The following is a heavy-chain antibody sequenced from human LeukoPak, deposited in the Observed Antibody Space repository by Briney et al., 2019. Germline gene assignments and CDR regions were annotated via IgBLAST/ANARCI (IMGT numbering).Heavy chain of an antibody. CDR1: GFTFSSYE. D-gene: IGHD6-13*01. J-gene: IGHJ6*03. Sequence: GGSLRLSCAASGFTFSSYEMNWVRQAPGKGLEWVSYISSSGSTIYYADSVKGRFTISRDNAKNSLYLQMNSLRAEDTAVYYCARGYSSSWGLYYYYYMDVWGKGTTVTISS. CDR2: ISSSGSTI. V-gene: IGHV3-48*03. CDR3: ARGYSSSWGLYYYYYMDV.